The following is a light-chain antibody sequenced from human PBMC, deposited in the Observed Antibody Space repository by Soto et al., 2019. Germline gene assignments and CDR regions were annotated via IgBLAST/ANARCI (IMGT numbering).Light chain of an antibody. J-gene: IGKJ1*01. V-gene: IGKV3-20*01. CDR3: QQYGSSPPTT. CDR2: GAS. CDR1: QSVSSSY. Sequence: EIVLTQSPGTLSLSPGERATLSCRASQSVSSSYLAWYQQKPGQAPRLLIYGASSRATGIPDRFSGSGSGTEFTLTISRLEPEDFAVYYCQQYGSSPPTTFGQGTKVDIK.